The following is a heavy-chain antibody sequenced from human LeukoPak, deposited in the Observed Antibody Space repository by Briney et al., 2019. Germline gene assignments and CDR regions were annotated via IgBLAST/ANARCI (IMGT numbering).Heavy chain of an antibody. Sequence: SETLSLTCTVSGGSISSNSYYWGWIRQPPGKGLEWIGSIYYSGSPYYNPSLKSRVTISVDTPKNQFSLKVISVTAADTAVYYCARWRTARTGFDYWGQGTLVTVSS. J-gene: IGHJ4*02. CDR2: IYYSGSP. CDR1: GGSISSNSYY. V-gene: IGHV4-39*01. D-gene: IGHD3/OR15-3a*01. CDR3: ARWRTARTGFDY.